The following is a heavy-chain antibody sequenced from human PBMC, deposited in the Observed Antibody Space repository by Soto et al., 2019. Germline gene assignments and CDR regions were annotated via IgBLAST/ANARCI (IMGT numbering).Heavy chain of an antibody. V-gene: IGHV4-30-4*01. CDR1: GGSISSGDYY. Sequence: SETLSLTCTVSGGSISSGDYYWSWIRQPPGKGLEWIGYIYYSGSTYYNPSLKSRVTISVDTSKNQFSLKLSSVTAADTAVYYCARDPTFFGDPPGGMDVWGQGTTVTVSS. CDR2: IYYSGST. D-gene: IGHD3-16*01. J-gene: IGHJ6*02. CDR3: ARDPTFFGDPPGGMDV.